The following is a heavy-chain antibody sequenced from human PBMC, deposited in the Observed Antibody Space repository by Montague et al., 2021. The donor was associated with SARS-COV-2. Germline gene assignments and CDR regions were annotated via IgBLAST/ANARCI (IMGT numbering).Heavy chain of an antibody. D-gene: IGHD3-10*01. Sequence: SGTLSLTCTVSGDSISDYYWSWIRQPPGIGLEWIGYIFRSGATNYNPPLKSRVIISLDTSKSQFSLRLSSVTAADTAIYYCARTSRGSRYFYGVDVWGQGTTVTVSS. J-gene: IGHJ6*02. CDR2: IFRSGAT. V-gene: IGHV4-59*01. CDR1: GDSISDYY. CDR3: ARTSRGSRYFYGVDV.